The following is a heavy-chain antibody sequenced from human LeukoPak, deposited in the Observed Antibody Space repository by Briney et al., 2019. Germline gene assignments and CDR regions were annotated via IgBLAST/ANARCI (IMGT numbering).Heavy chain of an antibody. CDR1: GGSISSYY. J-gene: IGHJ4*02. CDR3: ARGLVATELDY. D-gene: IGHD5-12*01. Sequence: SETLSLTCTVSGGSISSYYWSWIRQPPGKGLEWIGYIYTSGSTNYNPSLKSRVTISVDTSKNQFSLKLSSVTAADTAVYYCARGLVATELDYWGQGTLVTVSP. CDR2: IYTSGST. V-gene: IGHV4-4*09.